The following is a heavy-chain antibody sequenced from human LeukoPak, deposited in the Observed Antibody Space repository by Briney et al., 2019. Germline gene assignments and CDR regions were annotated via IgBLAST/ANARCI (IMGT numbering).Heavy chain of an antibody. J-gene: IGHJ4*02. CDR3: AKDGGYYDSSGYCDY. CDR1: GFTFDDYA. D-gene: IGHD3-22*01. Sequence: GGSLRLSCAASGFTFDDYAMHWVRQAPGKGLEWVSGISWNSGSIGYADSVKGRFTISRDNAKNSLYLQMNSLRAEDTALYYCAKDGGYYDSSGYCDYWGQGTLVTVSS. CDR2: ISWNSGSI. V-gene: IGHV3-9*01.